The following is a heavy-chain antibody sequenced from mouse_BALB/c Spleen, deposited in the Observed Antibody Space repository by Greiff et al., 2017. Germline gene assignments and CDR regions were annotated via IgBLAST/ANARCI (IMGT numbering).Heavy chain of an antibody. J-gene: IGHJ1*01. V-gene: IGHV5-6-4*01. CDR1: GFTFSSYT. CDR3: TRDQYGNSWYFDV. CDR2: ISSGGSYT. D-gene: IGHD2-10*02. Sequence: DVQLVESGGGLVKPGGSLKLSCAASGFTFSSYTMSWVRQTPEKRLEWVATISSGGSYTYYPDSVKGRFTISRDNAKNTLYLQMSSLKSEDTAMYYCTRDQYGNSWYFDVWGAGTTVTVSS.